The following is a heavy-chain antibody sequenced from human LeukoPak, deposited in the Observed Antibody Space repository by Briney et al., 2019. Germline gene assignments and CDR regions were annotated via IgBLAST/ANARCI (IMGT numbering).Heavy chain of an antibody. Sequence: GGSLRLSCAASGFAVSNDYMNWVHQAPGKGLEWVSYISSTSGTKDYADSVKGRFTISRDSAKNSLYLQMNSLRAEDTAVYYCARALYDSSDSDAFDIWGQGTMVTVSS. CDR2: ISSTSGTK. V-gene: IGHV3-48*04. CDR3: ARALYDSSDSDAFDI. CDR1: GFAVSNDY. J-gene: IGHJ3*02. D-gene: IGHD3-22*01.